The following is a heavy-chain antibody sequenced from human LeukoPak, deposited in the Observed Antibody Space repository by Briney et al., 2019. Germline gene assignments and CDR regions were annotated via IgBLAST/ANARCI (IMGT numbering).Heavy chain of an antibody. D-gene: IGHD2-2*01. CDR1: GITFSGYG. V-gene: IGHV3-30*02. Sequence: GGSLRLSCAASGITFSGYGMHWVRQAPGKGLEWVAFIENDGSKTYNTDSVGGRFTISRDNSKSTLYLQMNSLRAEDTAVYYCAKPFCSSTSCPLWYYYYMDVWGKGTTVTVSS. CDR3: AKPFCSSTSCPLWYYYYMDV. CDR2: IENDGSKT. J-gene: IGHJ6*03.